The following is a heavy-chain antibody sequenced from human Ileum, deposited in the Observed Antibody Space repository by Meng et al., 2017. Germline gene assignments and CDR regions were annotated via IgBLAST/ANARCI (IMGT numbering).Heavy chain of an antibody. V-gene: IGHV4-31*03. J-gene: IGHJ5*02. Sequence: GKLTGSAPELGMLLLHLSLTRPCSGGSLRGCYFFWCWLRQHPEKGLEWIGYIYHSGVTYYSPSLKSRLTISVDTSKNQFSLKLSSVTAADTAIYYCARGVVTYYDSSTLTWFDPWGQGALVTVSS. D-gene: IGHD3-22*01. CDR2: IYHSGVT. CDR3: ARGVVTYYDSSTLTWFDP. CDR1: GGSLRGCYFF.